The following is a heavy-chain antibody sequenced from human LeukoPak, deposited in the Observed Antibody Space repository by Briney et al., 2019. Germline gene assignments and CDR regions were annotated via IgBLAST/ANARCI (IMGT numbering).Heavy chain of an antibody. J-gene: IGHJ4*02. CDR2: INTDGSNT. CDR1: GFTFDYYW. Sequence: SGGSLRLSCAASGFTFDYYWMHWVRLAPGKGLMWVSRINTDGSNTHYADSVKGRFTISRDNAKNTLYLQMNGLRAEDTAVYYCVVWGEDRSGHRFDFWGQGTLVTVSS. D-gene: IGHD3-22*01. V-gene: IGHV3-74*01. CDR3: VVWGEDRSGHRFDF.